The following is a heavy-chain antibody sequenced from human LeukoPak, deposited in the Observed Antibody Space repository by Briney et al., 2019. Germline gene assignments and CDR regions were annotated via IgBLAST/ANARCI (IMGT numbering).Heavy chain of an antibody. J-gene: IGHJ4*02. D-gene: IGHD1-26*01. Sequence: GSLRLSCAASGFTFSSYGMHWVRQAPGKGLEWVAFIRYDGSNKYYADSVKGRFTISRDNSKNTLNLQMNSLRTEDTAVYYCAKGKWELRADYFDYWGQGTLVTVSS. V-gene: IGHV3-30*02. CDR3: AKGKWELRADYFDY. CDR1: GFTFSSYG. CDR2: IRYDGSNK.